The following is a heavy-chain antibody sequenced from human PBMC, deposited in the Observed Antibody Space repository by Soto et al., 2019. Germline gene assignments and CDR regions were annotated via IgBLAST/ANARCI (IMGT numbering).Heavy chain of an antibody. D-gene: IGHD1-1*01. V-gene: IGHV1-69*01. J-gene: IGHJ4*02. Sequence: QVQLVQSGAEVTKPGSSVRVSCKASGDTFSRYTVNWVRQAPRQGLEWMGGIIPRLGTTNFPPTLQSRVTITADEATNTVYMELMSPRSEDTALYFCARGRRLYNLVRSQRDYSGQGTLVTVSA. CDR3: ARGRRLYNLVRSQRDY. CDR1: GDTFSRYT. CDR2: IIPRLGTT.